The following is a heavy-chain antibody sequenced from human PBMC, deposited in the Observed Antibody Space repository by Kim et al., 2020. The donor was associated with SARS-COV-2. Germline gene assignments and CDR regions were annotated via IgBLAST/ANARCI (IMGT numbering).Heavy chain of an antibody. Sequence: GGSLRLSCSASGFTLSHYAMHWVRQAPGKGLEWVAFISDDGDNMAYADSVKGRFTISGDNSKSTLYLEMNSLRAEDTAVYYCARGEVVTANPLDYWGQGTLHTVS. J-gene: IGHJ4*02. CDR1: GFTLSHYA. CDR2: ISDDGDNM. V-gene: IGHV3-30*04. D-gene: IGHD2-21*02. CDR3: ARGEVVTANPLDY.